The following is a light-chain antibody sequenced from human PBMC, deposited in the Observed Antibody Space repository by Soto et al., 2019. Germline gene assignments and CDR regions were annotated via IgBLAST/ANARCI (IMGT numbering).Light chain of an antibody. CDR3: QQYHTWPVT. V-gene: IGKV3-15*01. Sequence: EIVLTQSPATLSLSPGERATLSCRASQSVSSYLAWYQQKPGQAPRLLISAVSTGATGVPARFSCSGSGTECTLTINSLQSEDCATYYCQQYHTWPVTFGGGTKVEIK. CDR2: AVS. J-gene: IGKJ4*01. CDR1: QSVSSY.